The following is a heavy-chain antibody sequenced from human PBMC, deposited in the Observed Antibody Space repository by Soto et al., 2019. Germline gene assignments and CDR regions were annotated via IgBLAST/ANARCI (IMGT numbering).Heavy chain of an antibody. D-gene: IGHD3-10*01. V-gene: IGHV4-59*08. CDR2: IYYSGST. J-gene: IGHJ5*02. CDR3: ARQLWTPGVFDP. CDR1: GGSISSYY. Sequence: PSETLSLTCTVSGGSISSYYWSWIRQPPGKGLEWIGYIYYSGSTNYNPSLKSRVTISVDTSKNQFSLKLSSVTAADSAVFYCARQLWTPGVFDPWGQGSLVT.